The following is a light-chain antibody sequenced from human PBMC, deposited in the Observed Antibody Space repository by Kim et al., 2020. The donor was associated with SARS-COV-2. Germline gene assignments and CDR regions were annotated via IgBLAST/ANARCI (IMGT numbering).Light chain of an antibody. V-gene: IGLV7-46*01. CDR2: DTS. CDR3: LLSYTDARV. CDR1: TGTVTSDHY. Sequence: QAVVTREPSLTVSPGGTVTLTCDSSTGTVTSDHYPYWFQQKPGQAPRTLIYDTSDKHSWTPARFSGSLLGGKAALTLSGAQPEDEADYYCLLSYTDARVFGGGTQLTVL. J-gene: IGLJ3*02.